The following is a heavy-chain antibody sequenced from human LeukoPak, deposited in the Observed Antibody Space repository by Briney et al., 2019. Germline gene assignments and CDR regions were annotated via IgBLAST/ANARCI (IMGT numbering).Heavy chain of an antibody. V-gene: IGHV3-23*01. J-gene: IGHJ4*02. Sequence: GGSLRLSCAASGFTFSRCAMTWVRQAPGKGLEWVSAIGGNGVYTYYADSVKGRFTISRDNSKNTLYLQMNSLRAEDTAVYYCAKGDSVGWFPFDSWGQGTLVTVSS. D-gene: IGHD6-19*01. CDR2: IGGNGVYT. CDR3: AKGDSVGWFPFDS. CDR1: GFTFSRCA.